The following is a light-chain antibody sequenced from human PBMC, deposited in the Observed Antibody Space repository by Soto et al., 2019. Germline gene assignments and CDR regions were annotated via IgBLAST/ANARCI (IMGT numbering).Light chain of an antibody. V-gene: IGKV3-20*01. CDR3: QQYGSSPIT. J-gene: IGKJ5*01. CDR1: QSVGTN. Sequence: EIVMTQSPATLSVSPGERVTLSCXASQSVGTNLAWYQQKPGQAPRLLIYGASSRATGIPDRFSGSGSGTDFTLTISRLEPEDFAVYYCQQYGSSPITFGQGTRLEIK. CDR2: GAS.